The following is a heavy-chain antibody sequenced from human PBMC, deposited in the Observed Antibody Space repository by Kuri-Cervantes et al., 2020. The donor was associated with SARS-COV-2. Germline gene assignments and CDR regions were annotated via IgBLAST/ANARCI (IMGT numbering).Heavy chain of an antibody. D-gene: IGHD3-10*01. CDR1: GFTFRYYY. J-gene: IGHJ3*01. Sequence: SWAASGFTFRYYYHGWSRRAPGEGLEWGSYISSSGKTIYYADSVKGRFTISRDYAKNSLYQQMNSLRAEDTGVYYCARDDRGESGTMIIIDRGWSGGFDVWGQGTMVTVSS. V-gene: IGHV3-11*04. CDR3: ARDDRGESGTMIIIDRGWSGGFDV. CDR2: ISSSGKTI.